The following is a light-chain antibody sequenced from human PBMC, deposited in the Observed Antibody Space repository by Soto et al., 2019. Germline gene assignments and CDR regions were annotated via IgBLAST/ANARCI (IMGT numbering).Light chain of an antibody. CDR2: EVN. Sequence: QSVLTQPASVSGTPGQSITISCTVTNSDVGKYDFVSWYQHYPDKAPKFIIYEVNKRPSVVSHRFSGSKSGSTASLTISGLQAEYETHNYRCSNTCRETVVFGRGT. CDR1: NSDVGKYDF. CDR3: CSNTCRETVV. V-gene: IGLV2-23*02. J-gene: IGLJ3*02.